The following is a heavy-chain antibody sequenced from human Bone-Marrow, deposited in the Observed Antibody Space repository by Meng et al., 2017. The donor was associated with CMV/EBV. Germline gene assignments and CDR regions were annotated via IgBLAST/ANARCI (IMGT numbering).Heavy chain of an antibody. D-gene: IGHD3-22*01. CDR3: ARVLSHYYDFWFDP. CDR2: IYHSGST. Sequence: SETLSLTCTVSGYSISSGYYWGWIRQPPGKGLEWIGSIYHSGSTYYNPSLKSRVTISVDTSKNQFSLKLSSVTAADTAVYYCARVLSHYYDFWFDPWGQGTLVTVSS. J-gene: IGHJ5*02. V-gene: IGHV4-38-2*02. CDR1: GYSISSGYY.